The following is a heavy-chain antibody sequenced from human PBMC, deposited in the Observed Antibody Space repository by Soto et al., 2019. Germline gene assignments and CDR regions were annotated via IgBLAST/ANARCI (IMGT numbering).Heavy chain of an antibody. CDR2: INSDGSVT. J-gene: IGHJ6*03. CDR3: VREPTYGDYYYYYMDV. Sequence: EVQLVESGGGLVQPGGSLRLSCAASGFTFRTYWIYWVRQAPGKGLVWVSRINSDGSVTTYADSVKGRFTVSRDNAKNTVYLQMNSLRAEDTAVYYCVREPTYGDYYYYYMDVWGKGTTVTVSS. V-gene: IGHV3-74*01. CDR1: GFTFRTYW. D-gene: IGHD4-17*01.